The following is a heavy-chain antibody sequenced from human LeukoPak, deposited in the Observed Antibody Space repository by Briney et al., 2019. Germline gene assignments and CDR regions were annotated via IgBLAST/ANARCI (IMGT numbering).Heavy chain of an antibody. D-gene: IGHD3-16*01. CDR1: GFTFSSYA. CDR3: ARLKLGAYFDL. Sequence: TGGSLRLSCAASGFTFSSYAMSWVRQAPGKGLEWVGYVYNSGDTGKNPSLKSRVTILLDTSKNQCSLKLTSVSAADTAVYYCARLKLGAYFDLWGRGTLVTVSS. CDR2: VYNSGDT. V-gene: IGHV4-59*08. J-gene: IGHJ2*01.